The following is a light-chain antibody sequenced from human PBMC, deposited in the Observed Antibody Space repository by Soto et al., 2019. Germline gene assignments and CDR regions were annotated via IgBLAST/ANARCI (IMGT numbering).Light chain of an antibody. CDR3: QHRGEWPRT. CDR1: QSVSNY. J-gene: IGKJ2*01. Sequence: EIVLTQSPATLSLSLGERATLSCRASQSVSNYLAWYQQKPGQAPRLLIYGASNRATGIPARFTGSGSGTDFTLTISSLEPEDFAVYYCQHRGEWPRTFGQGTKLEIK. CDR2: GAS. V-gene: IGKV3-11*01.